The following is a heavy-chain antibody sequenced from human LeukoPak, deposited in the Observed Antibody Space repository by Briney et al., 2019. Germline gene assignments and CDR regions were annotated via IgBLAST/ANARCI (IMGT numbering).Heavy chain of an antibody. V-gene: IGHV1-3*01. Sequence: ASVKVSCKASGYTFTSYAMHWVRQAPGQRLEWMGWINAGSGNTKYPQKFQGRVTITRDTSASTAYMELSSLRSEDTAVYYCASLAYYDSSGYYYHFPGYWGQGTLVTVSS. CDR3: ASLAYYDSSGYYYHFPGY. CDR2: INAGSGNT. J-gene: IGHJ4*02. CDR1: GYTFTSYA. D-gene: IGHD3-22*01.